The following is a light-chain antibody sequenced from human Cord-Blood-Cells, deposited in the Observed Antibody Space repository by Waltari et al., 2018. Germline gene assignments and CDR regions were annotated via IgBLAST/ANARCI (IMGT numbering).Light chain of an antibody. CDR1: SSDVGLYNR. Sequence: QSALTQPPSVSGSPGQSVTISCPGTSSDVGLYNRVPWYQQPPGTAPKLMIYEVSNRPSGVPDRFSGSKSGNTASLTISGLQAEDEADYYCSSYTSSSTYVFGTGTKVTVL. J-gene: IGLJ1*01. CDR3: SSYTSSSTYV. V-gene: IGLV2-18*02. CDR2: EVS.